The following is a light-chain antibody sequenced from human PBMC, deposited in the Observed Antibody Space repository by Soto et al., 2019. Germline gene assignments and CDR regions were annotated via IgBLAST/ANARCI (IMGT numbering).Light chain of an antibody. CDR3: AAWDDSLNGVV. V-gene: IGLV1-44*01. Sequence: QAVVTQPPSASGTPGQRVTISCPGSSSNIGSNTVNWYHQLPGTAPKLLIYNNNQRPSGVPDRFSGSKSGTSASLAISGLQSEDEADYYCAAWDDSLNGVVFGGGTKLTVL. CDR1: SSNIGSNT. CDR2: NNN. J-gene: IGLJ2*01.